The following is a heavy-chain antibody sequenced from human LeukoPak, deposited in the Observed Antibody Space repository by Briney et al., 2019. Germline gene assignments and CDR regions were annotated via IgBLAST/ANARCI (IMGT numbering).Heavy chain of an antibody. J-gene: IGHJ4*02. CDR2: IYHSGST. CDR1: GYSISSGYY. CDR3: ARLDYGDYEGVY. Sequence: SETLSLTYAVSGYSISSGYYWGWIRQPPGKGLEWIGSIYHSGSTYYNPSLKSRVNISVDTSKNQFSLKLSSVTAADTAVYYCARLDYGDYEGVYWGQGTLVTVSS. V-gene: IGHV4-38-2*01. D-gene: IGHD4-17*01.